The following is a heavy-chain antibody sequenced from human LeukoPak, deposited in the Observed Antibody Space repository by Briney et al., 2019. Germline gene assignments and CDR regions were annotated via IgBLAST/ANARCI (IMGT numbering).Heavy chain of an antibody. Sequence: PSETLSLTCTVSGGSISSYYWSWIRQPPGKGLEWIGYIYYSGSTNYNPSLKSRVTISVDTSKNQFSLKLSSVTAADTAVHYCARGDYPFDYWGQGTLVTVPS. J-gene: IGHJ4*02. CDR2: IYYSGST. CDR3: ARGDYPFDY. CDR1: GGSISSYY. V-gene: IGHV4-59*01. D-gene: IGHD4-17*01.